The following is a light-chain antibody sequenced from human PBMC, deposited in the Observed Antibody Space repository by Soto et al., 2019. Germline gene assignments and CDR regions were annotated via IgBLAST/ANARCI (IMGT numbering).Light chain of an antibody. CDR2: GNS. CDR3: QSYDRSLSAWV. V-gene: IGLV1-40*01. Sequence: QSVLTQPTSVSGAPGQRVIISCSGSSSNIGANYDVHWYQQLPGTAPKFLIYGNSNRPSGVPDRFSGSRSGTTASLAITGLQAEDEADYYCQSYDRSLSAWVFGGGTKLTVL. CDR1: SSNIGANYD. J-gene: IGLJ3*02.